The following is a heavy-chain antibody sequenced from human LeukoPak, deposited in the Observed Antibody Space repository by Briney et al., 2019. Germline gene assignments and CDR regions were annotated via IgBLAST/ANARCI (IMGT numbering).Heavy chain of an antibody. D-gene: IGHD3-22*01. CDR3: AKDHYYDSSGPDY. Sequence: PGGSLRLSCAASGFTVSSNYMSWVRQAPGKGLEWVSVIYSGGSTYYADSVKGRYTISRDNSKNTLYLQMNSLRAEDTAVYYCAKDHYYDSSGPDYWGQGTLVTVSS. CDR2: IYSGGST. CDR1: GFTVSSNY. J-gene: IGHJ4*02. V-gene: IGHV3-53*01.